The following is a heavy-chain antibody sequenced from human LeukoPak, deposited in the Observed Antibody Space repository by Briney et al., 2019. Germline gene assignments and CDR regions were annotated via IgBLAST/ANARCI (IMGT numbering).Heavy chain of an antibody. Sequence: PSETLSLTCTVSGGSISSYYWSWIRQPPGKGLEWIGYIYYSGSTNYNPSLKSRVTISVDTSKNQFSLKLSSVTAAETAVYYCARGGYDFWSGYYPYYYGMDVWGQGTTVTVSS. J-gene: IGHJ6*02. CDR1: GGSISSYY. D-gene: IGHD3-3*01. V-gene: IGHV4-59*01. CDR3: ARGGYDFWSGYYPYYYGMDV. CDR2: IYYSGST.